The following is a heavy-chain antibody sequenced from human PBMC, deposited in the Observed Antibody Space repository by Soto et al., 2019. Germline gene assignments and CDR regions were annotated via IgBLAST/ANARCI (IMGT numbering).Heavy chain of an antibody. CDR1: GGTFSSYT. V-gene: IGHV1-69*08. D-gene: IGHD2-21*02. J-gene: IGHJ5*02. Sequence: QVQLVQSGAEVKKPGASVKVSCKASGGTFSSYTISWVRQAPGQGLEWMGRIIPILGIANYAQKFQGRVTIPADKSKSTAYMEVSSLRSEDTAVYYCSRDRGIVVVTALNWFDPWGQGTLVTVSS. CDR3: SRDRGIVVVTALNWFDP. CDR2: IIPILGIA.